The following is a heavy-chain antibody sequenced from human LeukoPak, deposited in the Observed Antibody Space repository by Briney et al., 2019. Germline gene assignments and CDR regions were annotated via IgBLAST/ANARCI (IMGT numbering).Heavy chain of an antibody. J-gene: IGHJ3*02. CDR1: GFTFSSYS. D-gene: IGHD3-22*01. CDR3: ARDCYDSSGFDAFDI. CDR2: ISSSSSYI. V-gene: IGHV3-21*01. Sequence: KAGGSLRLSCAASGFTFSSYSMNWVRQAPGKGVEWVSSISSSSSYIYYADSVKGRFTISRDNAKNSLYLQMNSLRAEDTAVYYCARDCYDSSGFDAFDIWGQGTMVTVSS.